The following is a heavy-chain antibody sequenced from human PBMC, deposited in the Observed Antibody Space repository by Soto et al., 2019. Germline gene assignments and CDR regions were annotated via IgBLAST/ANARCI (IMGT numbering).Heavy chain of an antibody. V-gene: IGHV1-2*04. Sequence: ASVKVSCKASGYTFTGYYMHWVRQAPGQGLEWMGWINPNSGGTNYAQKFQGWVTMTRDTSISTAYMELSRLRSDDTAVYYRARTYYDILTGYYEYYFDYWGQGTLVTVSS. CDR2: INPNSGGT. CDR3: ARTYYDILTGYYEYYFDY. CDR1: GYTFTGYY. J-gene: IGHJ4*02. D-gene: IGHD3-9*01.